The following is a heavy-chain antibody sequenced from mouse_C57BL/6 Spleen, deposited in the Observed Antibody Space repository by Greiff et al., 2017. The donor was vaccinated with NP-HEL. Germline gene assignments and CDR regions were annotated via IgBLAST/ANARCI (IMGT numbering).Heavy chain of an antibody. CDR1: GFSLTSYG. J-gene: IGHJ2*01. CDR3: AKNGETAQSYFDY. Sequence: VQLQQSGPGLVQPSQSLSIPCTVSGFSLTSYGVHWVRQPPGKGLEWLGVIWSGGSTDYNAAFISRLSISKDNSKSQVFFKMNSLQADDTAIYYCAKNGETAQSYFDYWGQGTTLTVSS. D-gene: IGHD3-2*02. V-gene: IGHV2-4*01. CDR2: IWSGGST.